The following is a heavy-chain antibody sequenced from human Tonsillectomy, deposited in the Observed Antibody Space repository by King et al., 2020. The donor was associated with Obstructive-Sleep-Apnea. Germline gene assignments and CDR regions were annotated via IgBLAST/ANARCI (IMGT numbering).Heavy chain of an antibody. Sequence: VQLQQWGAGLLKPSETLSLTCAVYGGSFSGYYWSWIRQPPGKGLEWIGEINHSGSTSYNPSLKSRVTISVDTSKNQFSLKLSSVTAADTAVYYCARGRQWIQLWPPRGMDVWGQGTTVTVSS. J-gene: IGHJ6*02. CDR2: INHSGST. D-gene: IGHD5-18*01. CDR1: GGSFSGYY. CDR3: ARGRQWIQLWPPRGMDV. V-gene: IGHV4-34*01.